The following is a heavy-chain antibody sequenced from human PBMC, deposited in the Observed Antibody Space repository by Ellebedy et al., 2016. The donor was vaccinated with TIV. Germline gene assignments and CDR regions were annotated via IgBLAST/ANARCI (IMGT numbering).Heavy chain of an antibody. V-gene: IGHV3-33*08. D-gene: IGHD3-10*01. J-gene: IGHJ4*02. CDR3: ARDNRDYFGSGSYPFDY. Sequence: GGSLRLSCEASGSGFVFSTFAMSWVRLAPGKGLEWVAVIWSDGNIEYYGDSVKGRFTISRDNSKNTLYLQMNSLRAEDTAVYHCARDNRDYFGSGSYPFDYWGQGTLVTVSS. CDR1: GSGFVFSTFA. CDR2: IWSDGNIE.